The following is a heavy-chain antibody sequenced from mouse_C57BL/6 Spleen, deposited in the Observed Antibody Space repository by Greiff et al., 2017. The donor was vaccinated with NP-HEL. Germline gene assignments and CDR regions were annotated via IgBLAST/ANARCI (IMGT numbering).Heavy chain of an antibody. D-gene: IGHD3-2*02. CDR2: IRNKANGYTT. V-gene: IGHV7-3*01. J-gene: IGHJ2*01. CDR3: ARYEAGYYFDY. CDR1: GFTFTDYY. Sequence: DVKLEESGGGLVQPGGSLSLSCAASGFTFTDYYMSWVRQPPGKALEWLGFIRNKANGYTTEYSASVKGRFTISRDNSQSILYLQMNALRAEDSATYYCARYEAGYYFDYWGQGTTLTVSS.